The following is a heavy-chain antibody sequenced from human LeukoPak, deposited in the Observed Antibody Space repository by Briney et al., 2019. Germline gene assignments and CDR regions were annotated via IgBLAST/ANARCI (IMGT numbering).Heavy chain of an antibody. Sequence: SETLSLTCTVSGGSISSSSYSWGWIRQPPGKGLEWIGSIYYSGSTYYNPSLKSRVTISVDTSKNQFSLKLSSVTAADTAVYYCARDSRREGDDFWSGYTDYHYYYYMDVWGKGTTVTVSS. CDR2: IYYSGST. J-gene: IGHJ6*03. V-gene: IGHV4-39*07. D-gene: IGHD3-3*01. CDR3: ARDSRREGDDFWSGYTDYHYYYYMDV. CDR1: GGSISSSSYS.